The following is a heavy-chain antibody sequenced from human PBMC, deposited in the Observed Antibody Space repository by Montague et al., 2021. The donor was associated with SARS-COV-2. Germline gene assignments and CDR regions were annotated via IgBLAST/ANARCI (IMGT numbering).Heavy chain of an antibody. D-gene: IGHD4-17*01. V-gene: IGHV3-7*01. CDR3: TRDRDYGDYLNWFNP. Sequence: SLRLSCAASGFNIVSYWMSWVRQAPGKGLEWVANIRQDGSDKYYVDSVRGRFTISRDNAKNSLYLRMSSLRGEDTGVYYCTRDRDYGDYLNWFNPWGQGTLVTVSS. CDR1: GFNIVSYW. CDR2: IRQDGSDK. J-gene: IGHJ5*02.